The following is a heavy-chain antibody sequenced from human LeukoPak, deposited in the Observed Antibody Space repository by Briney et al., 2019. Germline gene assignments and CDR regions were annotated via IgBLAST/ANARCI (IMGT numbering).Heavy chain of an antibody. CDR3: TTVANGYYYY. V-gene: IGHV1-24*01. D-gene: IGHD3-22*01. J-gene: IGHJ4*02. CDR1: GYTLTELA. Sequence: ASVKVSCKVSGYTLTELAIHWVRQAPGKGLEWMGGFDPDNGGTVYAQNFQGRVTMTEDTSTDTAYMESSSLRSEDTAVYYCTTVANGYYYYWGQGTLVTVSS. CDR2: FDPDNGGT.